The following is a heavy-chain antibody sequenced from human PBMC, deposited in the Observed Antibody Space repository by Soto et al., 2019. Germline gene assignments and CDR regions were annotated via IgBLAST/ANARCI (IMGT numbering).Heavy chain of an antibody. D-gene: IGHD3-3*01. Sequence: GRSLRLSCAASGFTFSSYAMSWVRQAPGKGLEWVSAISGSGGSTYYADSVKGRFTISRDNSKNTLYLQMNSLRAEDTAVYYCAKDLSYYDFWSGYSGYFDYWGQGTLVTVSS. CDR3: AKDLSYYDFWSGYSGYFDY. V-gene: IGHV3-23*01. CDR1: GFTFSSYA. CDR2: ISGSGGST. J-gene: IGHJ4*02.